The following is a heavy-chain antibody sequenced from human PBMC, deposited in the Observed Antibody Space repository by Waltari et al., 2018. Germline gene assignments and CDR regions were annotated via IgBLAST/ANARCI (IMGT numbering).Heavy chain of an antibody. D-gene: IGHD3-22*01. CDR2: FDPEHGKT. CDR3: TTDLTSTAYSYDF. J-gene: IGHJ4*02. Sequence: QVHLVQSGPEVKKPGGSVKVSCKISGYTLPELSMHWVRQAPGKGLEWMGGFDPEHGKTMYAPKLQGRLTLTEDTSTDTAYMELNSLRSEDTALYFCTTDLTSTAYSYDFWGQGTLVTVSS. CDR1: GYTLPELS. V-gene: IGHV1-24*01.